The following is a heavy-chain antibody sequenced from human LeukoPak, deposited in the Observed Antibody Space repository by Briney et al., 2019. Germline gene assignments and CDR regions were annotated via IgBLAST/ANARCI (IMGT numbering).Heavy chain of an antibody. CDR1: GGSISSGDYY. CDR2: SYYSGST. V-gene: IGHV4-30-4*08. J-gene: IGHJ3*02. D-gene: IGHD3-10*01. Sequence: PSQTLPLTCTVSGGSISSGDYYWRWIRQPPGKGLEWIVYSYYSGSTYYTPSLKSRVTISIDTSKNSFSLKLSSVTAEDTAVYYCARAKGVRGVGAFDIWGQGTMVTVSS. CDR3: ARAKGVRGVGAFDI.